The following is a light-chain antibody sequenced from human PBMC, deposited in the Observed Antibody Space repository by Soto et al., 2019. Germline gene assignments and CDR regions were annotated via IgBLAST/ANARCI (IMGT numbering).Light chain of an antibody. CDR3: QQYNSSP. Sequence: DIQMTQSPSTLSASVGDRVTITCRASQSISSWLAWYQQKPGKAPKLLIYKASSLESGVPSRFSGSGSGTEFTLTISSLQPDDFATYYCQQYNSSPFGGGTKVETK. J-gene: IGKJ4*01. CDR2: KAS. V-gene: IGKV1-5*03. CDR1: QSISSW.